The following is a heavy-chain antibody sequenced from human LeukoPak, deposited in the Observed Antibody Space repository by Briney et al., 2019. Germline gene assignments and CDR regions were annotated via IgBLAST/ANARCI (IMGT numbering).Heavy chain of an antibody. CDR1: GGSVSSGSYY. J-gene: IGHJ4*02. Sequence: SETLSLTCTVSGGSVSSGSYYWSWIRQPPGKGLEWIGYIYYSGSTNYNPSLKSRVTTSVDTSKNQFSLKLSSVTAADTAVYYCARVVAATIDYWGQGTLVTVSS. CDR2: IYYSGST. CDR3: ARVVAATIDY. V-gene: IGHV4-61*01. D-gene: IGHD2-15*01.